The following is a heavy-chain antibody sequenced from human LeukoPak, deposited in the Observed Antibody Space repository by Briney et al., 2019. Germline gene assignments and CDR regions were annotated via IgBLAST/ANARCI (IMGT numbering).Heavy chain of an antibody. Sequence: GGSLRLSCAASGFTFSSYGMHWVRQAPSKGLEWVAVISYDGSNKYYADSVKGRFTISRDNSKSTLYIQMNSLRAEDTAVYYCARAKPKNMVRGLIMRRESRYYFDYWGQGTLVTVSS. CDR1: GFTFSSYG. CDR2: ISYDGSNK. V-gene: IGHV3-30*03. J-gene: IGHJ4*02. CDR3: ARAKPKNMVRGLIMRRESRYYFDY. D-gene: IGHD3-10*01.